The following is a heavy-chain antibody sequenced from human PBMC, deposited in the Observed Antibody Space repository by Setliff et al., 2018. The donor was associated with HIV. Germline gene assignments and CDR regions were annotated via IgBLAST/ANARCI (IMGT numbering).Heavy chain of an antibody. CDR2: IYYSGST. D-gene: IGHD1-1*01. Sequence: PSETLSLTCTVSGGSITTGSYYWSWIRQHPGKGLEWLGYIYYSGSTYYNPSLKSRVTISADTSKKNQFSLNLTSMTAADTAVYYCARVRTGDRSFDFWGQGTLVTVSS. V-gene: IGHV4-31*03. CDR1: GGSITTGSYY. CDR3: ARVRTGDRSFDF. J-gene: IGHJ4*02.